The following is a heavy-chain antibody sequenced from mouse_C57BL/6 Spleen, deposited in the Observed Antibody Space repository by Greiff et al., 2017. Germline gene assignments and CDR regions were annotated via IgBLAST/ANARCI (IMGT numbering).Heavy chain of an antibody. CDR3: ARYSNYVFYYAMDY. V-gene: IGHV1-55*01. D-gene: IGHD2-5*01. CDR1: GYTFTSYW. CDR2: IYPGSGST. Sequence: QVQLQQPGAELVKPGASVKMSCKASGYTFTSYWITWVKQRPGQGLEWIGDIYPGSGSTNYNEKFKSKATLTVDTSSSTAYMQLSSLTSEDSAVYYCARYSNYVFYYAMDYWGQGTSVTGSS. J-gene: IGHJ4*01.